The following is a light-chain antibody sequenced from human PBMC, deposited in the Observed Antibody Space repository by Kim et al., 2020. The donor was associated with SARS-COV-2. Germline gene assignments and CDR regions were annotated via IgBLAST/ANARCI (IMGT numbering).Light chain of an antibody. CDR1: QNVNAN. V-gene: IGKV3-15*01. CDR2: RAS. Sequence: VSHGERATNPCRASQNVNANLAWYQQKSGQTPTLLIYRASTRATGIPDRFSGSGSGTEFNLTISTLQSGDFAVYYFQQYNNWPSFGQGTKVDIK. J-gene: IGKJ1*01. CDR3: QQYNNWPS.